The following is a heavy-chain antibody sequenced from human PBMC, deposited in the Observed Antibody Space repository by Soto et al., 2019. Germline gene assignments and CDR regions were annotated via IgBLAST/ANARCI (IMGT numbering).Heavy chain of an antibody. J-gene: IGHJ6*02. Sequence: QVQLQESGPGLVKPSGTLSLTCAVSGGSISSSNWWSWVRQPPGKGLEWIGEIYHSGSTNYNPSLKSRVTIAVYKSKIRFSLKLSSVTAADTAVYYCASVRGGYYYAMDVWGQGTTVTVSS. CDR3: ASVRGGYYYAMDV. V-gene: IGHV4-4*02. CDR2: IYHSGST. CDR1: GGSISSSNW. D-gene: IGHD3-10*02.